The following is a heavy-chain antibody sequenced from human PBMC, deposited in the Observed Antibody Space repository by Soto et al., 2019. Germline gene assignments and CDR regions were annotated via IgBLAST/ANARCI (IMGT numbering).Heavy chain of an antibody. CDR1: GFTLSSYN. V-gene: IGHV3-48*02. J-gene: IGHJ6*02. CDR2: ISGSSDTI. CDR3: ARDPGGSTWFVGIYYYFGVDV. D-gene: IGHD6-13*01. Sequence: EVQLVESGGGLVQPGGSLRLSCAASGFTLSSYNMNWVRQAPGKGLEWVSYISGSSDTIYYADSVKGRFTISRDNAKNSLSLQMDSLRDEDTAVYYCARDPGGSTWFVGIYYYFGVDVWGHGTTVTVSS.